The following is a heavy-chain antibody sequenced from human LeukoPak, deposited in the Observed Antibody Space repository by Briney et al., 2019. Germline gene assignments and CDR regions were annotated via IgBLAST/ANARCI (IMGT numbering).Heavy chain of an antibody. CDR1: GFTFSSYG. D-gene: IGHD1-26*01. CDR3: ARLREVDYFDY. V-gene: IGHV3-33*01. CDR2: IWYDGSNK. J-gene: IGHJ4*02. Sequence: PGRSLRLSCAASGFTFSSYGMHWVRQAPGKGLEWVAVIWYDGSNKYYADSVKGRFTISRDNSKNTLYPQMNSLRAEDTAVYYCARLREVDYFDYWGQGTLVTVSS.